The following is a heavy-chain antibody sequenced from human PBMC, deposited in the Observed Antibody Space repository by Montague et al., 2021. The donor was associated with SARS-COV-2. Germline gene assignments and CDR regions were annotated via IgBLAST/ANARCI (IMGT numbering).Heavy chain of an antibody. CDR2: ICYGGST. Sequence: SETLSLTCSVSSDSISSRSYCWAWIRQSPGKGLEWIGNICYGGSTYYNPSLGSRVDISAETSKSQFSLKLYSVTAADTSIYYCARRRARSTVVSPAVFDLWGQGTMVIVSS. CDR3: ARRRARSTVVSPAVFDL. CDR1: SDSISSRSYC. V-gene: IGHV4-39*01. D-gene: IGHD4-23*01. J-gene: IGHJ4*03.